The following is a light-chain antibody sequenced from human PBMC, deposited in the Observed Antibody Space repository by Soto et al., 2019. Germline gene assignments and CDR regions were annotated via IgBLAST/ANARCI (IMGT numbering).Light chain of an antibody. CDR3: SSHAGSNNPLV. CDR2: DVG. V-gene: IGLV2-8*01. J-gene: IGLJ1*01. Sequence: QSALTQPPSASGSPGQSVTISCTGTSSDVGGYNYVSWYQQHPGKAPKVMIYDVGKRPSGVPDRFSGSKSGNTASLTVSGLQAEDEADDFCSSHAGSNNPLVFGTGTKLTVL. CDR1: SSDVGGYNY.